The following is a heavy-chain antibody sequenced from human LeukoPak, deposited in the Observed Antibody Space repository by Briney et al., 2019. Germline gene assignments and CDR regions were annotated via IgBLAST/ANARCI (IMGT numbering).Heavy chain of an antibody. Sequence: SETLSLTCTVSGGSISSGGYYWSWIRQHPGKGLEWIGYIYYSGSTYYNPSLKSRVTISVDTSKNQFSLKLSSVTAADTAVYYCARGCGGDCDYFDYWGQGTLVTVSS. CDR3: ARGCGGDCDYFDY. J-gene: IGHJ4*02. D-gene: IGHD2-21*02. CDR1: GGSISSGGYY. CDR2: IYYSGST. V-gene: IGHV4-31*03.